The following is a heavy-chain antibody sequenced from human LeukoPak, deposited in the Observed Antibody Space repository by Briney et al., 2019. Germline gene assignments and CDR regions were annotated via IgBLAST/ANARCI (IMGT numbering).Heavy chain of an antibody. J-gene: IGHJ6*03. D-gene: IGHD3-10*01. Sequence: PGGSLRLSCAASGFTVSSNYMSWVRQAPGKGLEWVSVIYGGGSTYYADSVKGRFTISRDNSKNTLYLQMNNLRAEDTAVYYCASGSGSYRTPYYYMDVWGKGTTVTVSS. CDR1: GFTVSSNY. V-gene: IGHV3-53*01. CDR3: ASGSGSYRTPYYYMDV. CDR2: IYGGGST.